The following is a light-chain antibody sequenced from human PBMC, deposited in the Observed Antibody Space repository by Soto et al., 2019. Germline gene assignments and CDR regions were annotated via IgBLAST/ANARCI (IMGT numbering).Light chain of an antibody. Sequence: EIVLTQSPGTLSLFPGERATLSCRASQSVGDSLAWYQQKPGQAPRLLIYDASNRATGIPARFSGSGSGTDSALTISSLEPGDFAVYYSQQRSNWPLTFGGGTKVEIK. CDR1: QSVGDS. CDR3: QQRSNWPLT. CDR2: DAS. J-gene: IGKJ4*01. V-gene: IGKV3-11*01.